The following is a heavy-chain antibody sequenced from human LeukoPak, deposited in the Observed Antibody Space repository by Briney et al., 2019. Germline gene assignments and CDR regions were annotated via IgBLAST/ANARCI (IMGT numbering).Heavy chain of an antibody. CDR2: IHTSGST. V-gene: IGHV4-61*02. CDR3: ARVGGYDFWSGYWDY. CDR1: GDSISSGSYY. Sequence: SQTLSLTCTVSGDSISSGSYYWSWIRQPAGKGLEWIGRIHTSGSTNYNSSLKSRVTISLDTSKSQFSLSLTSVTAADTAVYYCARVGGYDFWSGYWDYWGQGTLVTVSS. J-gene: IGHJ4*02. D-gene: IGHD3-3*01.